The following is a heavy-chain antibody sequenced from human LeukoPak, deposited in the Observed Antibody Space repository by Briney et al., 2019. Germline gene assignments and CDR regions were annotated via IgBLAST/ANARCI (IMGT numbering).Heavy chain of an antibody. CDR2: INHSGST. CDR3: ARTGGSGSPISNY. CDR1: GGSFSGYY. V-gene: IGHV4-34*01. J-gene: IGHJ4*02. Sequence: SETLSLTCAVYGGSFSGYYWSWIRQPPGKGLDWIGEINHSGSTNYNPSLKSRVTISVDTSKNQFSLKLSSVTAADTAVYYCARTGGSGSPISNYWGQGTLVTVSS. D-gene: IGHD3-10*01.